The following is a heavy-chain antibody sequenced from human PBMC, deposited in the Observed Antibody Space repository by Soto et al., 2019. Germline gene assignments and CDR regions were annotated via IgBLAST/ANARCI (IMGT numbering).Heavy chain of an antibody. CDR2: ISTYTGNT. V-gene: IGHV1-18*01. CDR3: VMVDNYVTPTPQDV. CDR1: GYIFVNYG. J-gene: IGHJ6*02. Sequence: QVQLVQSGDEVKKPGASVKVSCKASGYIFVNYGIAWVRQAPGQGLEWMGWISTYTGNTHSASKVQGRLTMTTDTSTSTAYMDLGSLTSDDTAVYYCVMVDNYVTPTPQDVWGQGNTVTVSS. D-gene: IGHD3-16*01.